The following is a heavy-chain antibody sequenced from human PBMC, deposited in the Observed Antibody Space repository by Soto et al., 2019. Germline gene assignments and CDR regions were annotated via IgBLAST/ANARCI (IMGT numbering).Heavy chain of an antibody. CDR1: GFSLSTRGVG. D-gene: IGHD2-2*01. J-gene: IGHJ6*01. CDR3: AVGVPPAMSRVSDCYGMDV. Sequence: QITLKESGPTLVKPTQNLTLTCTFSGFSLSTRGVGVGWLRQPPGKALEWLALIYWDEDKRYTPSLKSRRTTTKATSKTQVVRTMADRETADPATYDCAVGVPPAMSRVSDCYGMDVSGQGTTVTVSS. V-gene: IGHV2-5*02. CDR2: IYWDEDK.